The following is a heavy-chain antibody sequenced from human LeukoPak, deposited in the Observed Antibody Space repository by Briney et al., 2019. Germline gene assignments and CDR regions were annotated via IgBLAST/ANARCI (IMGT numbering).Heavy chain of an antibody. CDR2: IKSKIDGGIT. J-gene: IGHJ4*02. CDR1: GLTFRNAW. D-gene: IGHD2-2*01. CDR3: TTDHCWDTSTDCSLTFYFDY. V-gene: IGHV3-15*01. Sequence: PGGSLRLSCGASGLTFRNAWMTWVRQAPGKGLEWVGRIKSKIDGGITDYAAPVRGRFTISRDDSKNTLFLQMNSLKTEDTAVYYCTTDHCWDTSTDCSLTFYFDYWGQGILVTVSS.